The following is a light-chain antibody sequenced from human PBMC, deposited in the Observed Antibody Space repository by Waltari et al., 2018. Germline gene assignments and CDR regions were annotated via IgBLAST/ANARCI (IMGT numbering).Light chain of an antibody. V-gene: IGLV3-1*01. CDR2: QDT. Sequence: SYDLTQPPSVSVSPGQTASITCSGDDLGDKFASWYQQKPGQSPVLLIYQDTMRPSGIPERCSGSNSGNTATLTISETQAMDEADYYCQAWDTKIHVVFGGGTKLTVL. CDR3: QAWDTKIHVV. CDR1: DLGDKF. J-gene: IGLJ2*01.